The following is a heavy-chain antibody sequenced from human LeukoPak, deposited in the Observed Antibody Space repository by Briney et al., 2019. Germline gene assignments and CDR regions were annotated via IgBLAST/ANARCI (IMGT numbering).Heavy chain of an antibody. D-gene: IGHD3-10*01. J-gene: IGHJ5*02. Sequence: PSQTLSLTCTVSGGSISSGSYYWSWIRQPAGKGLEWIGRIYTSGSTNYNPSLKSRVTISVDTSKNQLSLKLSSVTAADTAVYYCATSYYGSGSYWFPFDPWGQGTLVTVSS. CDR3: ATSYYGSGSYWFPFDP. CDR1: GGSISSGSYY. V-gene: IGHV4-61*02. CDR2: IYTSGST.